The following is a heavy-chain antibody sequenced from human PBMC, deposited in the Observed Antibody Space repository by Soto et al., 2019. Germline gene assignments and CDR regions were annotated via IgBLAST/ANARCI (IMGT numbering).Heavy chain of an antibody. CDR2: IIPIFGTA. D-gene: IGHD1-26*01. Sequence: QVQLVQSGAEVKKPGSSVKVSCKASGGTFSSYAISWVRQAPGQGLEWMGGIIPIFGTANYAQKFQGRVTITADESTSIAYMDLSSLRSEVTAVYYCARERVGEVGATTFGYWGQGTLVTVSS. CDR1: GGTFSSYA. CDR3: ARERVGEVGATTFGY. J-gene: IGHJ4*02. V-gene: IGHV1-69*12.